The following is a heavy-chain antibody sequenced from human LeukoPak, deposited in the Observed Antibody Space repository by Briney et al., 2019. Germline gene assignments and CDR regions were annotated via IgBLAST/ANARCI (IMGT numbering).Heavy chain of an antibody. J-gene: IGHJ4*02. CDR2: ITYDGSNK. D-gene: IGHD3-22*01. V-gene: IGHV3-30*03. Sequence: PGRSLRLSRAASGFTFRSFDMHWVRQAPGKGLEWVAVITYDGSNKDYADSVKGRFTISRDNSKNTLYLQMNSLRAEDTAVYYCVEGSYYDSSGSYYWGQGTLVTVSS. CDR1: GFTFRSFD. CDR3: VEGSYYDSSGSYY.